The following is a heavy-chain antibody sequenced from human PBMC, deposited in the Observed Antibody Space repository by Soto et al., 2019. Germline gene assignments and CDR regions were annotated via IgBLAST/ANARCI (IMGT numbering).Heavy chain of an antibody. CDR2: IIPIFGTA. CDR3: AREGVGATGSYFDY. V-gene: IGHV1-69*13. D-gene: IGHD1-26*01. J-gene: IGHJ4*02. CDR1: GGTFSSYA. Sequence: SVKVSCKASGGTFSSYAISWVRQAPGQGLEWMGGIIPIFGTANYAQKFQGRVTITADESTSTAYMELSSLRSEDTAVYYCAREGVGATGSYFDYWGQGTLVTLSS.